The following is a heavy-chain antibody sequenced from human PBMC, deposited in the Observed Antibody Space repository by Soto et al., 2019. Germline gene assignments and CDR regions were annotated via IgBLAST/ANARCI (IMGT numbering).Heavy chain of an antibody. CDR1: GFSLSSYE. CDR2: IGGSGGTK. J-gene: IGHJ3*01. V-gene: IGHV3-48*03. CDR3: ARDRGGDVGQFLFPDGFDL. Sequence: PGGSLRLSCAASGFSLSSYEMNWVRQAPGKGLEWISYIGGSGGTKYSADSVKGRFIISRDNAQNSLYLQMNSLRVEDTAVYYCARDRGGDVGQFLFPDGFDLWGQGTMVTVSS. D-gene: IGHD3-10*01.